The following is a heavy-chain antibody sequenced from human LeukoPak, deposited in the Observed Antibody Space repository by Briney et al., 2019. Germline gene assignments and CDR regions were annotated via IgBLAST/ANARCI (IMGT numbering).Heavy chain of an antibody. J-gene: IGHJ4*02. CDR1: GFTVSNNC. Sequence: GGSLRLSCAASGFTVSNNCMSWVRQAPGKGLEWVSLIYSGGRTFYADSVKGRFTISRDNSKNTLYLQMNSLRGEDTAVYYCARGPGTPNYFWGQGTLVTVSS. D-gene: IGHD1-1*01. V-gene: IGHV3-66*01. CDR3: ARGPGTPNYF. CDR2: IYSGGRT.